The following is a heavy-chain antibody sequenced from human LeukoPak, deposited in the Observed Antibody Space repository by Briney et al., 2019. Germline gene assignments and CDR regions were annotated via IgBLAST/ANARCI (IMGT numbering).Heavy chain of an antibody. Sequence: GGSLRLSCAASGFTFTNYWMHWVRQAPGMGLVWVSRLPPDELGIIYADSVKGRFTVSRDNAKNTVYLQMNNLRVDDTAMYYCVGTIASRGSDYWGQGTLVTVSS. D-gene: IGHD6-6*01. CDR3: VGTIASRGSDY. V-gene: IGHV3-74*01. J-gene: IGHJ4*02. CDR2: LPPDELGI. CDR1: GFTFTNYW.